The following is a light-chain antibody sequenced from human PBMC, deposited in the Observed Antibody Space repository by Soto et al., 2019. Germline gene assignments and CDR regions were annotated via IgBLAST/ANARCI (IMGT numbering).Light chain of an antibody. CDR3: QQSYSPPPVT. CDR2: DAS. CDR1: QSISRF. J-gene: IGKJ5*01. V-gene: IGKV1-39*01. Sequence: DIPITPSPSSPSASVGGRVTLPCRASQSISRFLNWYQQKPGKAPKLLIYDASSLQSGVPSRFSGSGSGTDFTLTISSLQPEDFATYYCQQSYSPPPVTFGQGTRLEIK.